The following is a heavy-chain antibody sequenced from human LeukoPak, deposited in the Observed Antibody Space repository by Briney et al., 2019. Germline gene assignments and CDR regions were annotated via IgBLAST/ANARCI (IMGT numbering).Heavy chain of an antibody. D-gene: IGHD6-13*01. J-gene: IGHJ6*03. CDR1: GYSISTGYY. Sequence: PSETLSLTCTVSGYSISTGYYWGWIRQSPEKGLEWIGSIFHSGTTYYNPSLKSRVTLSVDTSKNQSSLRLSSVTAADTAVYFCTKSIASAGTNSCYYMDVWGKGTTVTVSS. CDR3: TKSIASAGTNSCYYMDV. CDR2: IFHSGTT. V-gene: IGHV4-38-2*02.